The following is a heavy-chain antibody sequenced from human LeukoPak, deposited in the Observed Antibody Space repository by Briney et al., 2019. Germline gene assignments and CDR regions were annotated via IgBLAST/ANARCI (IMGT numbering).Heavy chain of an antibody. J-gene: IGHJ5*02. Sequence: SETLSLTCTVSGGSISSYYWSWIRQPPGKGLEWIGYIYYSGSTNYNPSLKSRVTISVDTSKNQFSLKLSSVTAADTAVYYCASTLGQWLDPWGQGTLVTVSS. D-gene: IGHD3-16*01. CDR2: IYYSGST. CDR3: ASTLGQWLDP. V-gene: IGHV4-59*01. CDR1: GGSISSYY.